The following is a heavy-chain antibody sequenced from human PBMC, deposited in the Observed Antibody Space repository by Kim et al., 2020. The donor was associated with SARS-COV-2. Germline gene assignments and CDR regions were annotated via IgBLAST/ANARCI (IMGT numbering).Heavy chain of an antibody. D-gene: IGHD3-10*01. CDR3: AKDSPTYYYGSGSPRYFDY. Sequence: GRFTISRDNSKNTLYLLMNSLRAEDTALYYCAKDSPTYYYGSGSPRYFDYWGQGTLVTVSS. V-gene: IGHV3-23*01. J-gene: IGHJ4*02.